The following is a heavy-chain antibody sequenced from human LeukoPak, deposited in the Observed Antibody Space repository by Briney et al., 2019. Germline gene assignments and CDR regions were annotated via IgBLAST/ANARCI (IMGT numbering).Heavy chain of an antibody. CDR2: IYLSGST. Sequence: SETLSLTCTVSGGSISSYYWNWIRQPPGKGLQWIGYIYLSGSTNYNPSLKSRVTISVDTSKNQFSLKLTSVTAADTAIYYCAGDTYGTDYWGQGTLVTVSS. D-gene: IGHD5-18*01. V-gene: IGHV4-59*01. J-gene: IGHJ4*02. CDR3: AGDTYGTDY. CDR1: GGSISSYY.